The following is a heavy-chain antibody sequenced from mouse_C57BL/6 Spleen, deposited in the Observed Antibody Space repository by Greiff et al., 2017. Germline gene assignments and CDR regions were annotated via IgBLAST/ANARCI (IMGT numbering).Heavy chain of an antibody. Sequence: QVQLQQPGAELVKPGASVKLSCKASGYTFTSYWMQWVKQRPGQGLEWIGEIDPSDSYTNYNQKFKGKATLTVDTSSSTAYMQLSSLTSEDSAVYYCAPYYYGSSYVYFDVWGTGTTVTVSS. CDR3: APYYYGSSYVYFDV. D-gene: IGHD1-1*01. CDR1: GYTFTSYW. V-gene: IGHV1-50*01. CDR2: IDPSDSYT. J-gene: IGHJ1*03.